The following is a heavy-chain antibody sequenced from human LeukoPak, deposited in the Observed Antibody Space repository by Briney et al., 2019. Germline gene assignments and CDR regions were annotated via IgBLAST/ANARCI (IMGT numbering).Heavy chain of an antibody. D-gene: IGHD4-17*01. CDR1: GDSIKSVGYS. V-gene: IGHV4-61*08. CDR2: VYQSGNA. J-gene: IGHJ4*02. CDR3: ARAPYGDSRYYFDY. Sequence: SETLSLTCAVSGDSIKSVGYSWSWIRQPPGKRLEWLGYVYQSGNANYNPSLKSRVTMSVDTSKNQFSLKLSSVTAADTAMYYCARAPYGDSRYYFDYWGQGTLVTVSS.